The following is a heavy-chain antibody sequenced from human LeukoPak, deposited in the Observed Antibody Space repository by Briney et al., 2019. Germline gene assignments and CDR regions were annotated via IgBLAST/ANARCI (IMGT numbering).Heavy chain of an antibody. D-gene: IGHD3-16*02. V-gene: IGHV3-74*01. CDR1: GFIFSSYW. CDR3: ARAGSYRFDY. CDR2: INSNGITT. J-gene: IGHJ4*02. Sequence: GGSLRLSCAASGFIFSSYWIHWVRQAPGKGLVWVSRINSNGITTNYADSVKGRFTIFRDNSKNTLYLQMNSLGVEDTAVYYCARAGSYRFDYWGQGTLVTVSS.